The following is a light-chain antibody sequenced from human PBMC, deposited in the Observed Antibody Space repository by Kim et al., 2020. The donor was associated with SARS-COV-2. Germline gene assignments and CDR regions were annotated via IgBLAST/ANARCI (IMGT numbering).Light chain of an antibody. Sequence: QSALTQPRSVSGSPGQSVTIFCTGTSSDIGGYNYVSWYQHHPGKAPKLMIYDVNERPSGVPDRFSSSKSGNTASLTISGLQAEDEADYYCCSYAGSFSALFGGGTQLTVL. CDR3: CSYAGSFSAL. J-gene: IGLJ2*01. CDR1: SSDIGGYNY. V-gene: IGLV2-11*01. CDR2: DVN.